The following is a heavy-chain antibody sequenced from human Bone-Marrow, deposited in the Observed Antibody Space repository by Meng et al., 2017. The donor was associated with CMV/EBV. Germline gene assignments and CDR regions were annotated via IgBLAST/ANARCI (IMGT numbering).Heavy chain of an antibody. CDR3: ARVDY. CDR1: GFTVSTNY. V-gene: IGHV3-53*01. J-gene: IGHJ4*02. CDR2: IYSGGST. Sequence: GESLKISCAVTGFTVSTNYMSWVRQAPGKGLEWVSIIYSGGSTSYADSVKGRFTISRDSSKNTLYLQMNSLRAEDTAVYYCARVDYWGRGNLVTVAS.